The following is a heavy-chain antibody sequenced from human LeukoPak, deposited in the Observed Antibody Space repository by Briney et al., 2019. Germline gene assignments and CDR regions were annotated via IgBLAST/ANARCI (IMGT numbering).Heavy chain of an antibody. D-gene: IGHD4-23*01. V-gene: IGHV3-74*01. CDR2: INSDGSST. J-gene: IGHJ4*02. CDR3: ATLPTPTVVTWYYFDY. Sequence: GGSLRLSCAASGFTFSSYWMHWVRQAPGKGLVWVSRINSDGSSTSYADSVKGRFTISRDNAKNTLYLQMNSLRAEVTAVYYCATLPTPTVVTWYYFDYWGQGTLVTVSS. CDR1: GFTFSSYW.